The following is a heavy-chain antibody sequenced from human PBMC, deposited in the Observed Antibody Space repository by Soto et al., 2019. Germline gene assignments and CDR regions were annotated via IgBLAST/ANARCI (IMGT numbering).Heavy chain of an antibody. J-gene: IGHJ2*01. V-gene: IGHV3-33*01. CDR3: ARDRYSYDSRAYQGVDWYFDL. D-gene: IGHD3-22*01. Sequence: QVQLVESGGGVVQPGSSLRLSCAASGFIFSNYGMHWVRQAPGKGLEWVAVIWYDGSHESYADSVKGRFTISRDNSKNTLFLQMNSLRAEDTAVYYCARDRYSYDSRAYQGVDWYFDLWGRGTLVTVSS. CDR2: IWYDGSHE. CDR1: GFIFSNYG.